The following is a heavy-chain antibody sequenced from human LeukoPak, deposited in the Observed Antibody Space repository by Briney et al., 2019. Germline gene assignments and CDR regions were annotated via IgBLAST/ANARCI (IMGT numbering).Heavy chain of an antibody. CDR2: ISSSSSYI. J-gene: IGHJ4*02. CDR1: GFTFSSYS. D-gene: IGHD3-22*01. Sequence: PGGSLGLSCAASGFTFSSYSMNWVRQAPGKGLEWVSSISSSSSYIYYADSVKGRFTISRDNAKNSLCLQMNSLRAEDTAVYYCARDSRAYYYDSSGSNYWGQGTLVTVSS. CDR3: ARDSRAYYYDSSGSNY. V-gene: IGHV3-21*01.